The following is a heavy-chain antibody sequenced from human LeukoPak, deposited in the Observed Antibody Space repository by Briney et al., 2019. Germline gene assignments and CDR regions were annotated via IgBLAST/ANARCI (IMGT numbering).Heavy chain of an antibody. Sequence: GASVKVSCRVSGYTLTELSMHWVRQAPGKGLEWMGGFDPDDGETIYAQKYQGRVTMTEDTSTDTAYMELSSLRSEDTAVYYCATIRRRYPGYYDSSGYSDYFDYWGQGTLVTVSS. CDR1: GYTLTELS. V-gene: IGHV1-24*01. CDR2: FDPDDGET. D-gene: IGHD3-22*01. CDR3: ATIRRRYPGYYDSSGYSDYFDY. J-gene: IGHJ4*02.